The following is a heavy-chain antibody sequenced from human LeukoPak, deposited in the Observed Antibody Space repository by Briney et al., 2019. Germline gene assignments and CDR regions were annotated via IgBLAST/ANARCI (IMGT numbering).Heavy chain of an antibody. J-gene: IGHJ4*02. Sequence: GGSLRLSCAASGFTFINYAMTWVRQAPGKGLEWVSGISGSGGSTYYADSVKGRFTISRDNSKNTLYLQMKSLRAEDTAVYYCAKTYQLLSYFDYWGQGTLVTVSS. CDR1: GFTFINYA. CDR2: ISGSGGST. D-gene: IGHD3-10*01. CDR3: AKTYQLLSYFDY. V-gene: IGHV3-23*01.